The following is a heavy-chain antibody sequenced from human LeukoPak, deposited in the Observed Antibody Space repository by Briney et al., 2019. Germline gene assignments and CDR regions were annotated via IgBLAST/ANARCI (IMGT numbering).Heavy chain of an antibody. CDR3: AKDYGDYPGSYYYYGMDV. J-gene: IGHJ6*02. D-gene: IGHD4-17*01. V-gene: IGHV3-23*01. Sequence: GGSLRLSCAASGFTFSSYAMSWVRQAPGKGLEWVSAISGSGGSTYYADSVKGRFTISRDNSKNTLSLQMNSLRAEDTAVYYCAKDYGDYPGSYYYYGMDVWGQGTTVTVSS. CDR2: ISGSGGST. CDR1: GFTFSSYA.